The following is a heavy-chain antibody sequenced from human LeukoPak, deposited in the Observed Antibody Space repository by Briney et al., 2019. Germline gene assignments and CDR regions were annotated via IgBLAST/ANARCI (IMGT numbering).Heavy chain of an antibody. V-gene: IGHV5-51*01. CDR1: GYSFTSYW. D-gene: IGHD5-24*01. J-gene: IGHJ3*02. CDR2: IYPGDSDT. Sequence: GESPKISCKGSGYSFTSYWIGWVRQMPGKGLEWMGIIYPGDSDTRYSPSFQGQVTISADKSISTAYLQWSSLKASDTAMYYCASSSVVEMATMLPSIDIWGQGTMVTVSS. CDR3: ASSSVVEMATMLPSIDI.